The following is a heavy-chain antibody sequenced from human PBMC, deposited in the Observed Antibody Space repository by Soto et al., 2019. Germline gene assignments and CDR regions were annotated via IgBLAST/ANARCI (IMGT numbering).Heavy chain of an antibody. CDR1: GFTFSSYW. V-gene: IGHV3-74*01. CDR3: VGGTGY. Sequence: EVQVVEFGGVLVQPGGSLRLSCAGSGFTFSSYWMYWARQAPGKGLVWVSRINSDGSSTNYADSVKGRFTISRDNAKNTVHLQMNSLRSEDTAVYYCVGGTGYWGQGTLVTVAS. CDR2: INSDGSST. D-gene: IGHD1-1*01. J-gene: IGHJ4*02.